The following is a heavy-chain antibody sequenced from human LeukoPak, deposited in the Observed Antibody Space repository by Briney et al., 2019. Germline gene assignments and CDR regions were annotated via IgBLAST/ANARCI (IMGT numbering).Heavy chain of an antibody. CDR2: ISAYNGNT. CDR1: GYTFTSYG. J-gene: IGHJ4*02. CDR3: ARAQNWGSYRQAKTYFDY. D-gene: IGHD3-16*02. Sequence: GASVTVSCKASGYTFTSYGISWVRQAPGQGLEWMGWISAYNGNTNYAQKLQSRVTMTTDTSTSTAYMELRSLRSDDTAVYYCARAQNWGSYRQAKTYFDYWGQGTLVTVPS. V-gene: IGHV1-18*01.